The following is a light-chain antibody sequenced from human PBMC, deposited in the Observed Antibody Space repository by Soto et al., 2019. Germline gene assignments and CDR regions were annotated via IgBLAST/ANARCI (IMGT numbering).Light chain of an antibody. CDR3: QQDGSAPLT. V-gene: IGKV3-20*01. J-gene: IGKJ4*02. CDR1: QSVSSY. CDR2: DTS. Sequence: EIVLTQSPGTLSLSVGERVTLSCRASQSVSSYLPWYQQTPGQAPRLLIYDTSNRATGTPDRFSGSGSGTDFTLTISRLEPEDVTVYYCQQDGSAPLTFGGGTTVEIK.